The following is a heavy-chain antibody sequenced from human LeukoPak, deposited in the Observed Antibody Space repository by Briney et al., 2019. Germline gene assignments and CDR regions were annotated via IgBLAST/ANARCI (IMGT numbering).Heavy chain of an antibody. J-gene: IGHJ4*02. D-gene: IGHD6-13*01. CDR2: MNPNSGNT. CDR3: ARGEAPLGSSSWGA. Sequence: ASVKVSCKASGYTFTSYDINWVRQATGQGLEWMGWMNPNSGNTGYAQKFQGRVTMTRNTSISTAYMELSSLRSEDTDVYYCARGEAPLGSSSWGAWGQGTLVTVSS. CDR1: GYTFTSYD. V-gene: IGHV1-8*01.